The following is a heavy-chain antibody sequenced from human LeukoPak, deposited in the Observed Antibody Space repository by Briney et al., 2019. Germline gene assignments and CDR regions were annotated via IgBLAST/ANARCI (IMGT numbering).Heavy chain of an antibody. Sequence: PSETLFLTCAVFGGSFSDYYWSWIRQPPGKGLEWIGEINHSGITNYNPSLKSRVTISADTSKNQFSLKLSSVTAADTSVYYCASDTVAGTGWGQGTLVTVSS. V-gene: IGHV4-34*01. D-gene: IGHD6-19*01. CDR1: GGSFSDYY. CDR3: ASDTVAGTG. J-gene: IGHJ4*02. CDR2: INHSGIT.